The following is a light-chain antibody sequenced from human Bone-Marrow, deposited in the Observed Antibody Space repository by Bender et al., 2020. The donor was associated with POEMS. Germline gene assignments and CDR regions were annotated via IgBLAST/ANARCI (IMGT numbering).Light chain of an antibody. CDR1: SSDVGGYDH. CDR3: SSDTNSNTVL. CDR2: DVT. Sequence: QSALTQPASVSGSPGQSITIFCTGTSSDVGGYDHVSWYQHQPGKAPKLLIYDVTNRPSGVSNRFSGSKSGSMASLTISGLQADDEADYYCSSDTNSNTVLIGGGTKLTVL. J-gene: IGLJ2*01. V-gene: IGLV2-14*03.